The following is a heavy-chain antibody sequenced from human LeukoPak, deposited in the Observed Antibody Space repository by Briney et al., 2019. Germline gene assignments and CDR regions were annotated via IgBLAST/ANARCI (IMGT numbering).Heavy chain of an antibody. CDR2: IYTSGST. V-gene: IGHV4-61*02. Sequence: SQTLSLTCTVSGGSISSGSYYWSWIRQPAGKGPEWIGRIYTSGSTNYNPSLKSRVTISVDTSKNQFSLKLSSVTAADTAVYYCARDDIAAAATFDYWGQGTLVTVSS. J-gene: IGHJ4*02. CDR1: GGSISSGSYY. D-gene: IGHD6-13*01. CDR3: ARDDIAAAATFDY.